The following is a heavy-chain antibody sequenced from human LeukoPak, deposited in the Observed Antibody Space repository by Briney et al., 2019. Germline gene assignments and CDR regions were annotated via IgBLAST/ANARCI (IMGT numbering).Heavy chain of an antibody. V-gene: IGHV4-34*01. J-gene: IGHJ4*02. CDR3: ASTKLGYSSGWH. D-gene: IGHD6-19*01. CDR1: GGSFSGYY. Sequence: SETLSLTCAVYGGSFSGYYWGWIRQPPGKGLEWIGSIYYSGSTYYNPSLKSRVTISVDTSKNQFSLKLSSVTAADTAVYYCASTKLGYSSGWHWGQGTLVTVSS. CDR2: IYYSGST.